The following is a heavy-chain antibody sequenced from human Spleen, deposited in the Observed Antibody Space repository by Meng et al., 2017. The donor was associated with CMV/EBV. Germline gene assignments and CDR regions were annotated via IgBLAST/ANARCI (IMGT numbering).Heavy chain of an antibody. CDR2: ISHDTSNK. Sequence: GGPLRLSCAASGFTFNTYAIHWVRQAPGKGLEWVAIISHDTSNKDYGDSVKGRFTISRDNSKSTLYLQMNSLRAEDTAVYYCARGAVISPQGYYYYGMDVWGQGTTVTVSS. J-gene: IGHJ6*02. CDR1: GFTFNTYA. CDR3: ARGAVISPQGYYYYGMDV. D-gene: IGHD3-16*02. V-gene: IGHV3-30-3*01.